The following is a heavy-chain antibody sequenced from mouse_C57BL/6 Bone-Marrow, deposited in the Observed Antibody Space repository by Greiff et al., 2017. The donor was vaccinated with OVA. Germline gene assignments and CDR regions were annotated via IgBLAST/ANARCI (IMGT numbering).Heavy chain of an antibody. CDR2: ISSGGSYT. CDR3: ARQKRNYYGSSYPAWFAY. V-gene: IGHV5-6*01. CDR1: GFTFSSYG. Sequence: EVKVVESGGDLVKPGGSLKLSCAASGFTFSSYGMSWVRQTPDKRLEWVATISSGGSYTYYPDSVKGRFTISRDNAKNTLYLQMSSLKSEDTAMYYCARQKRNYYGSSYPAWFAYWGQGTLVTVSA. J-gene: IGHJ3*01. D-gene: IGHD1-1*01.